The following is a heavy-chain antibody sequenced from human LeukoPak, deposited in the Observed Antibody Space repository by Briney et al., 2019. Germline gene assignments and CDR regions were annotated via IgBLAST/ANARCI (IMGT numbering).Heavy chain of an antibody. V-gene: IGHV3-23*01. J-gene: IGHJ4*02. CDR1: GFTFSSHG. D-gene: IGHD3-10*01. CDR3: ARVTYGSGTYGAFDY. CDR2: ISGSGDNT. Sequence: GGSLRLSCAASGFTFSSHGMSWVRQDPGKGLEWVSTISGSGDNTYYADSVKGRFTISRDNSKNTLYLQMNSLRAEDTAVYYCARVTYGSGTYGAFDYWGQGTLVTVSS.